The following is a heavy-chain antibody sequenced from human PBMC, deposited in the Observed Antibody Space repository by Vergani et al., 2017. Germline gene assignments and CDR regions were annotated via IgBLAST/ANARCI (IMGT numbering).Heavy chain of an antibody. J-gene: IGHJ2*01. CDR3: ARLAVAGDWYFDL. Sequence: QVQLQESGPGLVKPSETLSLTCTVSGGSISSYYWSWIRQPPGKGLEWIGYINYSGSTNYNPSLKSRVTISVATSKNQFSLKLSSVTAADTAVYYCARLAVAGDWYFDLWGRGTLVTVSS. V-gene: IGHV4-59*08. CDR1: GGSISSYY. CDR2: INYSGST. D-gene: IGHD6-19*01.